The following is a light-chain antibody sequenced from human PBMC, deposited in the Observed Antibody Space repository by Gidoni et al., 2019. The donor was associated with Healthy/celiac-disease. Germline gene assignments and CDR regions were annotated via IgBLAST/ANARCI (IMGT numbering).Light chain of an antibody. CDR1: QSVSSSY. V-gene: IGKV3-20*01. CDR3: QQYGSSPQT. Sequence: EIVLTQSPGTPSLSPGERAHLSCRASQSVSSSYLAWYQQKPGQAPRLLIYGASSRSTGLPDRFSGSGSGTDFTLTIRSLESEDFAVYYCQQYGSSPQTFGQGTKVEIK. CDR2: GAS. J-gene: IGKJ1*01.